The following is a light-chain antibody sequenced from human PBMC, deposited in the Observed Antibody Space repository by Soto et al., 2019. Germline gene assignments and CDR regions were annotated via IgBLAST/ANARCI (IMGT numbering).Light chain of an antibody. J-gene: IGKJ5*01. CDR2: GAS. V-gene: IGKV3-15*01. Sequence: EIVLTQSPATLYLSPGERATLSCRASQSVSSYLAWYQQKPGQAPRLLIYGASTRATGIPARFSGSGSGTEFTLTISSLQSEDFAVYYCQQYNNWPPITFGQGTRLEIK. CDR1: QSVSSY. CDR3: QQYNNWPPIT.